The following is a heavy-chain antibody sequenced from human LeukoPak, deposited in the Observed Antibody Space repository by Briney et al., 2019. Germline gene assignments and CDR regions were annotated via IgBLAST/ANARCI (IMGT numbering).Heavy chain of an antibody. CDR3: ARSKTWDSGLFDP. Sequence: SETLSLTCTVSGGSISSYYWSWIRQPPGKGLEWIGYIYYSGSTNYNPSLKSRVTISVDTSKNQFSLKLSSVTAADTAVYYCARSKTWDSGLFDPWGQGTLVTVSS. J-gene: IGHJ5*02. CDR2: IYYSGST. D-gene: IGHD3-22*01. V-gene: IGHV4-59*08. CDR1: GGSISSYY.